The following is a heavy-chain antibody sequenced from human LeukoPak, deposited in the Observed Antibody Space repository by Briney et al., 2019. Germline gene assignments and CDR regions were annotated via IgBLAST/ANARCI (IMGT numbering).Heavy chain of an antibody. D-gene: IGHD6-19*01. CDR3: ARGRRIAVAVLRNAFDI. V-gene: IGHV1-18*01. Sequence: ASVKVSCKASGYTFTSYGISWVRQAPGQGLEWMGWISAYNGNTNYAQKLQGRVTMTTDTSTSTAYMELRSLRSDDTAVYYCARGRRIAVAVLRNAFDIWGQGTMVTVSS. CDR1: GYTFTSYG. J-gene: IGHJ3*02. CDR2: ISAYNGNT.